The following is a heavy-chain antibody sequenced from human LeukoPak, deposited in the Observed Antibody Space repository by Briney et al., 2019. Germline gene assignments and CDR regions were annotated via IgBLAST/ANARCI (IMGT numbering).Heavy chain of an antibody. V-gene: IGHV3-7*02. CDR2: IKQDGSEI. J-gene: IGHJ4*02. D-gene: IGHD3-3*01. CDR3: ARGGDHYDFWSGYPPPFDY. CDR1: GFTFSNYW. Sequence: GGSLRLSCAASGFTFSNYWMSWVRQAPGKGLEWVASIKQDGSEIYYVDSVKGRFTISRDNAKNSLYLQMNSLRAEDTAMYYCARGGDHYDFWSGYPPPFDYWGQGTLVTVSS.